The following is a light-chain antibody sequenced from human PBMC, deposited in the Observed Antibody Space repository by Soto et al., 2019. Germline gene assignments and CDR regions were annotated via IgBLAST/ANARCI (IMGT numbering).Light chain of an antibody. V-gene: IGKV1-39*01. J-gene: IGKJ3*01. CDR1: QSISTF. Sequence: DIQMTQSPSSLSASVGDRVTITCRASQSISTFLNWYQQKPWKAPKVLIYGASSLQTGVPSRFSGSGSGTDFTLTISSLQPEDFAAYYCQQSYSTPFTFGPGTKVHI. CDR3: QQSYSTPFT. CDR2: GAS.